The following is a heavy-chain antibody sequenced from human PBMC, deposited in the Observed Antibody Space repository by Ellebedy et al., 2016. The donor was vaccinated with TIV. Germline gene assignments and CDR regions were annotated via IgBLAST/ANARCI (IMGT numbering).Heavy chain of an antibody. J-gene: IGHJ5*02. CDR3: ARRGVKNYYGSGSYYTPGWFDP. V-gene: IGHV1-69*13. CDR1: GGTFSSYA. CDR2: IIPIFGTA. D-gene: IGHD3-10*01. Sequence: SVKVSCXASGGTFSSYAISWVRQAPGQGLEWMGGIIPIFGTANYAQKFQGRVTITADESTSTAYMELRSLRSEDTAVYYCARRGVKNYYGSGSYYTPGWFDPWGQGTLVTVSS.